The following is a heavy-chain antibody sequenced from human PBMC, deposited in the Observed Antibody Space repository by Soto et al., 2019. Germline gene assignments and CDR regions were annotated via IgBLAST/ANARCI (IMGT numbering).Heavy chain of an antibody. CDR3: AKDGGSGTTSY. J-gene: IGHJ4*02. CDR2: ISYDGSNK. CDR1: GFTFSSYG. Sequence: GGSLRLSCAASGFTFSSYGMHWVRQAPGKGLEWVAVISYDGSNKYYADSVKGRFTISRDNSKNTLYLQMNSLRAGDTAVYYCAKDGGSGTTSYWGQGTLVTVSS. D-gene: IGHD1-7*01. V-gene: IGHV3-30*18.